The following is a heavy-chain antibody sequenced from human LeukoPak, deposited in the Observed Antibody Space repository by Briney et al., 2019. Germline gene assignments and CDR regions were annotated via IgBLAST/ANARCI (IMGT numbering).Heavy chain of an antibody. CDR3: AREGVVPAATSYFFDY. D-gene: IGHD2-2*01. V-gene: IGHV4-4*07. CDR1: GVSISSYY. Sequence: PSETLSLTCTVSGVSISSYYWSWIRQPAGKGLEWIGRIYSSGSANYNPSLKSRVIVSVDTSKNQSSLKLSSVTAADTAVYYCAREGVVPAATSYFFDYWGQGTLVTVSS. CDR2: IYSSGSA. J-gene: IGHJ4*02.